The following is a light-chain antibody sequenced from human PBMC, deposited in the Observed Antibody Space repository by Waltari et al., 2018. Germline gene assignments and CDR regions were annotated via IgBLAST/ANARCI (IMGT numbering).Light chain of an antibody. CDR1: QGISSW. Sequence: DIQMTQSPSSLSASVGDRVPITCRASQGISSWLAWYHQKPGKAPKLLIYKASSLQSGVPSRFSGSGSGTDFTLTISSLQPEDSATYYCQQYNSAPPTFGQGTKVEIK. CDR2: KAS. V-gene: IGKV1-12*01. J-gene: IGKJ1*01. CDR3: QQYNSAPPT.